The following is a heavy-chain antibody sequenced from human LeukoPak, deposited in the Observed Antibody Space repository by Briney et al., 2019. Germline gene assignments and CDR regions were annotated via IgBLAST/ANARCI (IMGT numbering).Heavy chain of an antibody. V-gene: IGHV4-34*01. Sequence: NTSETLSLTCAVYGGSFSGYYWSWIRQPPGEGLEWMGEINHSGSTNYNPSLKSRVTISVDTSKNQFSLKLSSVTAADTAVYYCARAPRKRIAAAGTVYYGMDVWGQGTTVTVSS. CDR3: ARAPRKRIAAAGTVYYGMDV. D-gene: IGHD6-13*01. CDR2: INHSGST. J-gene: IGHJ6*02. CDR1: GGSFSGYY.